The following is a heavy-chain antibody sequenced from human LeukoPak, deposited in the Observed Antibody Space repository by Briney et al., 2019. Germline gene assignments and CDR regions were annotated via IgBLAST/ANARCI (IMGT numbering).Heavy chain of an antibody. V-gene: IGHV1-46*01. Sequence: ASVKVSCKASGYTFPSYFMHWVRQAPGQGLEWMGIINPTGGSTTYAQKFQGRVTMTRDTSTSTVYMELSSLRSDDTAVYYCARGFGRAPFDYWGQGTLVTVSS. D-gene: IGHD3-10*01. CDR1: GYTFPSYF. CDR2: INPTGGST. J-gene: IGHJ4*02. CDR3: ARGFGRAPFDY.